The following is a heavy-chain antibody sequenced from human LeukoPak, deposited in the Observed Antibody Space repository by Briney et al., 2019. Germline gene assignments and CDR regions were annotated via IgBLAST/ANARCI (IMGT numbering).Heavy chain of an antibody. Sequence: GGSLRLSCAASGFTFSSYGMHWVRQAPGKGLEWVAFIRYDGSNKYYADSVKGRFTISRDNSKNTLYLQMNSLRAADTAVYYCVGPIFGVVMNPFDYWGQGTLVTVSS. D-gene: IGHD3-3*01. V-gene: IGHV3-30*02. CDR1: GFTFSSYG. CDR2: IRYDGSNK. J-gene: IGHJ4*02. CDR3: VGPIFGVVMNPFDY.